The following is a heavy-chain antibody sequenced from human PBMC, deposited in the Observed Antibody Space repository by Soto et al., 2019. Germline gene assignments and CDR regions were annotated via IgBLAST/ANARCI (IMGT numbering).Heavy chain of an antibody. Sequence: GSSVKISCKASGLTFSNYAIRWVRQPPEPGLEWMVGLIPILGTANYAETFQGRVTITADESTSTACMELSSLRSEDTAVYYCAKSSSWLRALFDYWGQGTLVTVSS. D-gene: IGHD6-13*01. CDR3: AKSSSWLRALFDY. J-gene: IGHJ4*02. CDR1: GLTFSNYA. CDR2: LIPILGTA. V-gene: IGHV1-69*13.